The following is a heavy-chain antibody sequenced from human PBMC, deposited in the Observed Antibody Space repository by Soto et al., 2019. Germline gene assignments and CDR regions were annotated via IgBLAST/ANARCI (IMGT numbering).Heavy chain of an antibody. CDR3: ASSENQGGHYYYYGMDV. J-gene: IGHJ6*02. CDR2: IDPSDSYT. CDR1: GYSFTSYW. D-gene: IGHD1-26*01. V-gene: IGHV5-10-1*01. Sequence: GESLKISCKGSGYSFTSYWISWVRQMPGKGLEWMGRIDPSDSYTNYSPSFQGHVTISADKSISTAYLQWSSLKASDTAMYYCASSENQGGHYYYYGMDVWGQGTTVTVFS.